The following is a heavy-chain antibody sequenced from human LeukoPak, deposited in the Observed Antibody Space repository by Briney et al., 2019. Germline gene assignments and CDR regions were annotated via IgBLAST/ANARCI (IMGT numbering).Heavy chain of an antibody. V-gene: IGHV4-59*01. Sequence: LETLSLTCTVSGGSISSYYWSWIRQPPGKGLEWIGYIYYSGSTNYNPSLKSRVTISVDTSKNQFSLKLSSVTAADTAVYYCARGPYSSSWSFDYWGQGTLVTVSS. J-gene: IGHJ4*02. CDR3: ARGPYSSSWSFDY. CDR2: IYYSGST. D-gene: IGHD6-13*01. CDR1: GGSISSYY.